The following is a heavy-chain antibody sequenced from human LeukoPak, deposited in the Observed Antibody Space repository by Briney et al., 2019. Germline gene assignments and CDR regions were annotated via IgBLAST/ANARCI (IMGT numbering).Heavy chain of an antibody. CDR2: VDPEDGET. D-gene: IGHD3-22*01. J-gene: IGHJ4*02. CDR3: ATEGARTYYHDSSGYPFDY. CDR1: GYTFTDYY. Sequence: GATVKISCKASGYTFTDYYMHWVQQAPGKGLEWMGRVDPEDGETIYAEKFQGRVTITADTSTDTAYMEQSSLRSEDTAVYYCATEGARTYYHDSSGYPFDYWGQGTLVTVSS. V-gene: IGHV1-69-2*01.